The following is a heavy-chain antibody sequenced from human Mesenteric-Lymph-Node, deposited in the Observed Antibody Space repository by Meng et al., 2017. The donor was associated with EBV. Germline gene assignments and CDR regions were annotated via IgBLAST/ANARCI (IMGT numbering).Heavy chain of an antibody. V-gene: IGHV2-5*02. CDR2: IYWDDDK. J-gene: IGHJ5*02. D-gene: IGHD4-11*01. CDR3: VRKAYHNYVAFET. CDR1: GFSLSTSGVA. Sequence: QITLKESGPTLVKPXQTXTLTXPFSGFSLSTSGVAAGWVRQPPGQALEWLALIYWDDDKRFSPSLKSRLSITKDTSKIEVILTMTDMDPEDTATYYCVRKAYHNYVAFETWGPGTLVTVST.